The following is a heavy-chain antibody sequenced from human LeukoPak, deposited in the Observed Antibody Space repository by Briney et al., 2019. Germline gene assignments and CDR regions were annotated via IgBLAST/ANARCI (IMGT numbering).Heavy chain of an antibody. D-gene: IGHD6-13*01. CDR3: ARDDPLGYSSSWYEAS. CDR2: IYYSGST. V-gene: IGHV4-39*07. Sequence: SETLSLTCTVSGGSISSSSYYWGWIRQPPGKGLEWIGSIYYSGSTYYNPSLKSRVTISVDTSKNQFSLKLSSVTAADTAVYYCARDDPLGYSSSWYEASWGQGTLVTVSS. CDR1: GGSISSSSYY. J-gene: IGHJ4*02.